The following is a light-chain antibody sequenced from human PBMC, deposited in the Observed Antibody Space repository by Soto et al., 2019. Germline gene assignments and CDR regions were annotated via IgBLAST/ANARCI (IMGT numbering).Light chain of an antibody. CDR1: QSISNY. J-gene: IGKJ1*01. CDR3: QQHSHWPPWT. CDR2: DAS. Sequence: DIQMTQSPSTLSASVRDIVTITFRASQSISNYLAWYQHKPGKAPKLLIYDASSRATGIPDRFSGSGSGTDFTLTISNLEPEDFAVYYCQQHSHWPPWTFGQGTKVDIK. V-gene: IGKV1-5*01.